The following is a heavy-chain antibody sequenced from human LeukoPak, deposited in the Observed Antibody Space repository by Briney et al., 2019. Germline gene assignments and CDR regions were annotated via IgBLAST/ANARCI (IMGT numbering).Heavy chain of an antibody. D-gene: IGHD6-13*01. V-gene: IGHV4-34*01. CDR1: GGSFSGYY. CDR3: ARGHKAAAGTFDAFDI. J-gene: IGHJ3*02. Sequence: SSETLSLTCAVYGGSFSGYYWSWIRQPPGKGLEWIGEINHSGSTNYNPSLKSRVTISVDTSKNQFSLKLSSVTAADTAVYYCARGHKAAAGTFDAFDIWGQGTMVTVSS. CDR2: INHSGST.